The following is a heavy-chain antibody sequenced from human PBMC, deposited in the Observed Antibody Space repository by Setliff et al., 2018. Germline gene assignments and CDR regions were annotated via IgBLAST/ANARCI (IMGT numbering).Heavy chain of an antibody. Sequence: PGESLKISCKASGYIFTNYWIGWVRQMPGKGLEWMGVIYPGDSDTRYSPSFQGQVTISADKSINTAYLQWSSLKASDTAIYYCTRHEDRNKCTSSSCYRENDAFDVGGQGAMVTVSS. CDR1: GYIFTNYW. V-gene: IGHV5-51*01. CDR3: TRHEDRNKCTSSSCYRENDAFDV. D-gene: IGHD2-2*01. J-gene: IGHJ3*01. CDR2: IYPGDSDT.